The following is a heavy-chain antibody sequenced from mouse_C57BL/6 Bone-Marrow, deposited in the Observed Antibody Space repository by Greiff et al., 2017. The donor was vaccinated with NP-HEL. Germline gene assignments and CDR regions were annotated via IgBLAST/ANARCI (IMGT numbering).Heavy chain of an antibody. D-gene: IGHD1-1*01. CDR1: GFSFNTYA. V-gene: IGHV10-1*01. Sequence: EVQVVESGGGLVQPKGSLKLSCAASGFSFNTYAMNWVRQAPGKGLEWVARIRSKSNNYATYYADSVKDRFTISRDDSESMLYLQMNNLKTEDTAMYYCVRGVYGRGLDYWGQGTTLTVSS. CDR2: IRSKSNNYAT. CDR3: VRGVYGRGLDY. J-gene: IGHJ2*01.